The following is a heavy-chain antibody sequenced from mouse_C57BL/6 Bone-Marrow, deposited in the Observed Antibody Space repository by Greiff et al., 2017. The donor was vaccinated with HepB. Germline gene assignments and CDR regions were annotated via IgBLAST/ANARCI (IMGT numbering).Heavy chain of an antibody. V-gene: IGHV14-4*01. D-gene: IGHD1-1*01. CDR2: IDPENGDT. CDR3: TTALTTVVALDY. J-gene: IGHJ2*01. CDR1: GFNIKDDY. Sequence: EVQGVESGAELVRPGASVKLSCTASGFNIKDDYMHWVKQRPEQGLEWIGWIDPENGDTEYASKFQGKATITADTSSNTAYLQLSSLTSEDTAVYYCTTALTTVVALDYWGQGTTLTVSS.